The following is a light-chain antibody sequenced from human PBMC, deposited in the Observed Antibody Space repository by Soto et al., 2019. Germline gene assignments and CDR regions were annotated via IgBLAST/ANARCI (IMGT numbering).Light chain of an antibody. CDR1: QGISSY. CDR3: QQYNSYSPWT. V-gene: IGKV1-9*01. J-gene: IGKJ1*01. Sequence: DIQLTQSPSFLSASVGDRVTITCRASQGISSYLAWYQQKPGKAPKLLIYAASTLQYGVPSRFSCSGSGTEFTLTISSLQPEDFATYYCQQYNSYSPWTFGQGTKVDIK. CDR2: AAS.